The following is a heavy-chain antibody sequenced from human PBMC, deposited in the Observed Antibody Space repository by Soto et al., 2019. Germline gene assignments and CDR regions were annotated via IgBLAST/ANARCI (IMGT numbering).Heavy chain of an antibody. CDR2: IYYSGSS. V-gene: IGHV4-39*01. D-gene: IGHD2-8*01. CDR3: ARHDDGVADAFDI. CDR1: GGSISSGSYY. J-gene: IGHJ3*02. Sequence: PSETLSISCTVSGGSISSGSYYWGWIRQPPGKGQEWIGSIYYSGSSYYNPSLKSRVTISVDTSKNQFSLKLSSVTAADTAVYYCARHDDGVADAFDIWGQGTMVTVSS.